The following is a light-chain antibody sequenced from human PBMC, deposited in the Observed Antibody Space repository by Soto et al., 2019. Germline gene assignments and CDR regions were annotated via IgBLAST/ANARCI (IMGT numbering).Light chain of an antibody. CDR3: SSYTSSGTHVL. CDR1: SSDVGDYNF. Sequence: QSALTQPASVSGSPGQSITISCTGTSSDVGDYNFVSWYQQHPGKAPKLMIYDVTNRPSGVSNRFSGSKSGNMASLTISGLQAEDEADYFCSSYTSSGTHVLFGGGTKVTVL. CDR2: DVT. V-gene: IGLV2-14*01. J-gene: IGLJ2*01.